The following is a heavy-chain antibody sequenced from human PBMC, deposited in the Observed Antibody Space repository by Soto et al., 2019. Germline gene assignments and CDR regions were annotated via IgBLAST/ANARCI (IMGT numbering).Heavy chain of an antibody. V-gene: IGHV1-18*01. J-gene: IGHJ3*02. Sequence: ASVKVSCKASGYTFTSYGISWVRQAPGQGLEWMGWISAYNGNTNYAQKLQGRVTMTTDTSTSTAYMELRSLRSDDTAVYYCARDRAAEGYCSGGSCYDALDIWGQGTMVTVSS. CDR1: GYTFTSYG. CDR3: ARDRAAEGYCSGGSCYDALDI. CDR2: ISAYNGNT. D-gene: IGHD2-15*01.